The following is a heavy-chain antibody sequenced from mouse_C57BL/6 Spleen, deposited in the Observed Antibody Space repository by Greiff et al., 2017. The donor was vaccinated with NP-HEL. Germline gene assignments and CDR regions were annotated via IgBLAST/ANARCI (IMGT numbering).Heavy chain of an antibody. CDR3: VRGDGGMDY. Sequence: EVQGVESGGGLVQPKGSLKLSCAASGFSFNTYAMNWVRQAPGKGLEWVARIRSKSNNYATYYADYVRDRFTISRDDSESMLYLQMNNLKTEDTAMYYCVRGDGGMDYWGQGTSVTVSS. V-gene: IGHV10-1*01. CDR1: GFSFNTYA. CDR2: IRSKSNNYAT. D-gene: IGHD3-3*01. J-gene: IGHJ4*01.